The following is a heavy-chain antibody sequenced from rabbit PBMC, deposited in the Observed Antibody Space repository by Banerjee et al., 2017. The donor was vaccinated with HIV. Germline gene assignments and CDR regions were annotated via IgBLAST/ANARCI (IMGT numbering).Heavy chain of an antibody. CDR2: IYTDSRGST. CDR3: ARGDTISGKKLNL. J-gene: IGHJ4*01. CDR1: GFDFSGDA. V-gene: IGHV1S40*01. D-gene: IGHD1-1*01. Sequence: QSLEESGGDLVKPEGSLTLTCTASGFDFSGDAMCWVRQAPGKGLEWIACIYTDSRGSTHYASWAKGRFTISKTSSTTVTLQMTSLTVADTATYFCARGDTISGKKLNLWGQGTLVTVS.